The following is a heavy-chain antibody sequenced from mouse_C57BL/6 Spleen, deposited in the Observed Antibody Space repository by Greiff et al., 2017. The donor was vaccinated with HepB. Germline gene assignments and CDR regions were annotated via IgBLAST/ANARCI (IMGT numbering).Heavy chain of an antibody. V-gene: IGHV5-15*04. CDR1: GFTFSDYG. CDR3: AREGELDYGSSSWFAY. J-gene: IGHJ3*01. D-gene: IGHD1-1*01. CDR2: ISNLAYSI. Sequence: EVKLVESGGGLVQPGGSLKLSCAASGFTFSDYGMAWVRQAPRKGPEWVAFISNLAYSIYYAATVTGRFTLSRENAKNTLYLEMSSLRSEDTAMYYCAREGELDYGSSSWFAYWGQGTLVTVSA.